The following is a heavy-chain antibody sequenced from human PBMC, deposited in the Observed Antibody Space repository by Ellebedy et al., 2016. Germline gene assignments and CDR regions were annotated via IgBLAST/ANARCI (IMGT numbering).Heavy chain of an antibody. CDR1: GFSFSTSW. V-gene: IGHV3-7*01. CDR2: INQDGSEI. J-gene: IGHJ4*02. CDR3: SAGNEFDY. D-gene: IGHD4-23*01. Sequence: GGSLRLSCAVSGFSFSTSWMTWVRQAPGKGLQWVANINQDGSEIYYVASVKGRFTISRDNATLYLQMNSLRAEDTAVYYCSAGNEFDYWGQGTLVTVSS.